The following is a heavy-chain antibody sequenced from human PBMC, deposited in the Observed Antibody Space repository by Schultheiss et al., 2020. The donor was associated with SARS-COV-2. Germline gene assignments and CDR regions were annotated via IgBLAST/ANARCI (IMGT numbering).Heavy chain of an antibody. J-gene: IGHJ6*02. CDR1: GGSFSGYY. D-gene: IGHD2-2*01. CDR3: ARQSHGNCSSTSCYDVRRYYYGMDV. V-gene: IGHV4-34*01. Sequence: SETLSLTCAVYGGSFSGYYWSWIRQPPGKGLEWIGSIYYSGSTYYNPSLKSRVTISVDTSKNQFSLKLSSVTAADTAVYYCARQSHGNCSSTSCYDVRRYYYGMDVWGQGTTVTVSS. CDR2: IYYSGST.